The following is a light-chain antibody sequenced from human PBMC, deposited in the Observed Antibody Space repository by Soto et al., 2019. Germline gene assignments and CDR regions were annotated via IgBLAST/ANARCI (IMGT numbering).Light chain of an antibody. CDR2: RGS. CDR1: QNIRGNE. J-gene: IGKJ1*01. V-gene: IGKV3-20*01. CDR3: QDYGASAPWT. Sequence: ALTQSPDTLSLSPGERTTLSCRASQNIRGNELAWYQQKPGQPPRLLIYRGSSRAPGIPDRFSGRGSGTEFPLTISILEPEDFAVYYCQDYGASAPWTFGQGT.